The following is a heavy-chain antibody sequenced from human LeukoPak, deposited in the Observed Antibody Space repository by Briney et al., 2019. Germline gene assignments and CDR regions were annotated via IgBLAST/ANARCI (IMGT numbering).Heavy chain of an antibody. CDR1: GFSFSGYF. CDR3: AKDPRLRSHAFDI. D-gene: IGHD4-17*01. J-gene: IGHJ3*02. V-gene: IGHV3-11*04. Sequence: GGSLRLSCAASGFSFSGYFMTWVRQAPGKGLEWIAFISSDGNSKYYADSVRGRFTISRDNAKNSLYLQMNSLRAEDTAVYYCAKDPRLRSHAFDIWGQGTMVTVSS. CDR2: ISSDGNSK.